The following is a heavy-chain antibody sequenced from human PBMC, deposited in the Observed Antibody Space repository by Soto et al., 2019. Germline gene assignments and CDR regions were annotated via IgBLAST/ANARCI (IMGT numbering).Heavy chain of an antibody. CDR1: GFTFTSYA. J-gene: IGHJ4*02. D-gene: IGHD2-2*02. CDR3: AILSRYCGSTSCYTFDY. CDR2: ISGSGGST. V-gene: IGHV3-23*01. Sequence: EVQLLESGGGLVQPGGSLRLSCAASGFTFTSYAMSWVRQAPGKGLEWVSAISGSGGSTNHADSVKGRFTISRDNSKNTLYLQMNSLRAEDTAVYYCAILSRYCGSTSCYTFDYWGQGTLVTVSS.